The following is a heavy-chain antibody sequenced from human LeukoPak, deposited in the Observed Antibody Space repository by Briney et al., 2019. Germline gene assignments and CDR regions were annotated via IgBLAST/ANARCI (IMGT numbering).Heavy chain of an antibody. CDR3: ATGIGGYYLFDY. CDR1: GGSISSPSYN. Sequence: PSETLSLTCTVSGGSISSPSYNWDWIRQPPGKGLEWLGKIYCSGSTYYNPSLESRVTISVDTSKNQFSLKLTSVTAADTAVYYCATGIGGYYLFDYWGQGTLVTVSS. CDR2: IYCSGST. D-gene: IGHD3-22*01. V-gene: IGHV4-39*07. J-gene: IGHJ4*02.